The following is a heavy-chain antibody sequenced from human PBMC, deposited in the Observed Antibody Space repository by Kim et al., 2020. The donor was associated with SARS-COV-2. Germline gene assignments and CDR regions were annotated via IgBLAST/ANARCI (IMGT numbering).Heavy chain of an antibody. V-gene: IGHV4-39*01. CDR3: ARAGDGYKIREFDY. CDR1: GGSISSSSYY. CDR2: IYYSGST. J-gene: IGHJ4*02. Sequence: SETLSLTCTVSGGSISSSSYYWGWIRQPPGKGLEWIGSIYYSGSTYYNPSLKSRVTISVDTSKNQFSLKLSSVTAADTAVYYCARAGDGYKIREFDYWGQGTLVTVSS. D-gene: IGHD5-12*01.